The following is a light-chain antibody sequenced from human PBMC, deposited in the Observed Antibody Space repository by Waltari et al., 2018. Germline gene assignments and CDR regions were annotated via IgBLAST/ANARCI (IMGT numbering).Light chain of an antibody. V-gene: IGLV4-69*01. CDR2: VHSDGSH. J-gene: IGLJ3*02. CDR1: SGHSSNI. CDR3: QTGGHGTWV. Sequence: QLVLTQSPSASASLGASVKLTCTLSSGHSSNIIAWHQQQPEKGPRYLMKVHSDGSHSQGDGIPDRVSGSSSGAERYLTISSLQSEDEADYYCQTGGHGTWVFGGGTKLTVL.